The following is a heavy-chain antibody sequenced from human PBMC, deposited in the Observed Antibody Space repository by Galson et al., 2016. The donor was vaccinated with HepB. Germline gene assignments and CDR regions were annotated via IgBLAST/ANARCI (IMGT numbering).Heavy chain of an antibody. CDR3: AREIDYYDSNGYYYFDY. J-gene: IGHJ4*02. V-gene: IGHV6-1*01. Sequence: CAISGDSVSSNSAAWSWIRQSPSRGLEWLGRTYYRSKWYYDYAVSVKSRTTINPDTSKNQFSLQLNSVTPEDSAVYYCAREIDYYDSNGYYYFDYWGQGTLVTVSS. CDR1: GDSVSSNSAA. D-gene: IGHD3-22*01. CDR2: TYYRSKWYY.